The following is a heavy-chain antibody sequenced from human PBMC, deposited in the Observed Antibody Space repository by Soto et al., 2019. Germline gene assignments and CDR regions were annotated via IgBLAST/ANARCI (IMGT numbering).Heavy chain of an antibody. V-gene: IGHV1-8*01. Sequence: EASVKVSCKASGYTFTSNDINWVRQATGQGFEWMGWMSPKSGDTGYAQKFQGRVTMTRDTSISTAYMELSSLRSEDTAVYYCARESRYCSGGSCYFLPGIDYWGQGTLVTVSS. CDR3: ARESRYCSGGSCYFLPGIDY. CDR1: GYTFTSND. D-gene: IGHD2-15*01. CDR2: MSPKSGDT. J-gene: IGHJ4*02.